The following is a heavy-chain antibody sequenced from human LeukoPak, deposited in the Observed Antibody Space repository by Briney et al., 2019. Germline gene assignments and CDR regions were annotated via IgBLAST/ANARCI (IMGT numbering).Heavy chain of an antibody. CDR2: ISSSGSTI. V-gene: IGHV3-11*01. D-gene: IGHD6-13*01. CDR3: TTYSSSWPKYYFDY. CDR1: GFTFSDYY. Sequence: GGSLRLSCAASGFTFSDYYMSWIRQAPGKGLEWVSYISSSGSTIYYADSVKGRFTISRDNAKNSLYLQMNSLRAEDTAVYYCTTYSSSWPKYYFDYWGQGTLVTVSS. J-gene: IGHJ4*02.